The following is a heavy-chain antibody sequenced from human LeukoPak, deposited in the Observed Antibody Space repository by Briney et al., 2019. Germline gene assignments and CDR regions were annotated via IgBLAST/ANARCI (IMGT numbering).Heavy chain of an antibody. CDR1: GFTFSNAW. CDR3: AKAILVYSSLDY. Sequence: MPGGSLRLSCAASGFTFSNAWMSWVRQAPGKGLEWVGRIKSKTDGGTTDYAAPVKGRFTISRDNSKNTLYLQMNSLRAEDTAVYYCAKAILVYSSLDYWGQGTLVTVSS. D-gene: IGHD6-13*01. J-gene: IGHJ4*02. CDR2: IKSKTDGGTT. V-gene: IGHV3-15*01.